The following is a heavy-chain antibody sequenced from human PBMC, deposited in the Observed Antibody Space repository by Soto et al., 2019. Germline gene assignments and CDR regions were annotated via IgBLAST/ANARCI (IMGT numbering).Heavy chain of an antibody. Sequence: QVQLVESGGGVVQPGRSLRLSCAASGFTFSSYGMHWVRQAPGKGLEWVAVISYDGSNKYYADSVKGRFTISRDNSKNTLYLQMNSLRAEDTAVYYCAKGHKYDILTGPPLDYWGQGTLVTVSS. D-gene: IGHD3-9*01. J-gene: IGHJ4*02. CDR3: AKGHKYDILTGPPLDY. CDR1: GFTFSSYG. V-gene: IGHV3-30*18. CDR2: ISYDGSNK.